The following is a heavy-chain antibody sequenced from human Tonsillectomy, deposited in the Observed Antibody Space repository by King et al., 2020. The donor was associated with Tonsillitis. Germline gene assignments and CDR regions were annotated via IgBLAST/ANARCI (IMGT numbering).Heavy chain of an antibody. J-gene: IGHJ4*02. D-gene: IGHD1-14*01. V-gene: IGHV3-15*01. CDR1: GFTFSDAW. CDR3: ITGLGRTNGDY. CDR2: IMRKCDGDTT. Sequence: VQLVESGGGLVKTGGSLRLSCAASGFTFSDAWMSWVRQAPGKWLDWVGRIMRKCDGDTTDYTTSVKGRFTISRDDSKDTLSLQMNSLKIEDTAVYYCITGLGRTNGDYWGQGTLVTVSS.